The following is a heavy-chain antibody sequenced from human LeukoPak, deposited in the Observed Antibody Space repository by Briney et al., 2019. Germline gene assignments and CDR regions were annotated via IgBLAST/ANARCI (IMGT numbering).Heavy chain of an antibody. Sequence: SVKVSCKASGNTLTSYDIKWVRQANGQGLDCMVWMNPNSGNTGYAQKFQGRVTMTRNTSISTAYMELSSLRSEDTAVYYCARASSGYLAYYYGMDVWGQGTTVTVSS. CDR1: GNTLTSYD. CDR2: MNPNSGNT. V-gene: IGHV1-8*01. J-gene: IGHJ6*02. CDR3: ARASSGYLAYYYGMDV. D-gene: IGHD5-12*01.